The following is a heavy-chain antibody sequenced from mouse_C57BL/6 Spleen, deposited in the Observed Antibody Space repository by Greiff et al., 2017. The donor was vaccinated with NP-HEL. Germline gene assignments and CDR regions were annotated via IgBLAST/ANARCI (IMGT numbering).Heavy chain of an antibody. CDR2: INPNNGGT. CDR1: GYTFTDYN. J-gene: IGHJ2*01. CDR3: ARRGGMVMYYFDY. D-gene: IGHD2-2*01. V-gene: IGHV1-18*01. Sequence: EVQLQQSGPELVKPGASVKIPCKASGYTFTDYNLDWVKQSHGKSLEWIGDINPNNGGTIYNQKFKGKATFTVDKSSSTAYMELRSLTSEDTAVYYCARRGGMVMYYFDYWGQGTTLTVSS.